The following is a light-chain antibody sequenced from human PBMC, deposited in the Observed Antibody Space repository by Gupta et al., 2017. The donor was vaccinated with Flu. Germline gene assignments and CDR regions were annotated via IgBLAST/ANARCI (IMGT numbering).Light chain of an antibody. CDR3: ATWDDSLSAVV. CDR2: KSN. J-gene: IGLJ2*01. V-gene: IGLV1-47*01. CDR1: NSNIAINQ. Sequence: QSVLTQPPSTSGTPGQRRTFSCSGGNSNIAINQVSWYQQRPGAAPKLIMYKSNQRPSGCPDRFSGAKSGTSATLAISGLRSEDEAEYYCATWDDSLSAVVFGGGTKLTVL.